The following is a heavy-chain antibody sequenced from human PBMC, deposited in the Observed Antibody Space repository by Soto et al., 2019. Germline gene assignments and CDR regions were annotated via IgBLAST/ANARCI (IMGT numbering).Heavy chain of an antibody. V-gene: IGHV1-2*02. CDR2: INPNSGGT. D-gene: IGHD2-15*01. CDR1: GYTFTGYY. J-gene: IGHJ4*02. CDR3: GSDAFDHDSDIVPPPSRGFDY. Sequence: ASVKVSCKASGYTFTGYYMHWVRQAPGQGLEWMGWINPNSGGTNYAQKYYADYEKGRFTIYRHNSKHTLYLQHNSLREDDTAVYYCGSDAFDHDSDIVPPPSRGFDYWGQGTLVTVSS.